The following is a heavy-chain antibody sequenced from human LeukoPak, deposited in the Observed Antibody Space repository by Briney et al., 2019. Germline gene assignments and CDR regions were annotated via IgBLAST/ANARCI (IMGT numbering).Heavy chain of an antibody. J-gene: IGHJ6*02. D-gene: IGHD3-9*01. CDR1: GFTVSSSY. V-gene: IGHV3-53*01. CDR2: IYGGGGT. CDR3: ARVRPNYDSFGMDV. Sequence: GGSLRLSCTASGFTVSSSYMTWVRQAPGKGLEWVSLIYGGGGTYYADSVKGRFTISRDNAKNSLYLQMNSLRDEDTAVYYCARVRPNYDSFGMDVWGQGTTVTVSS.